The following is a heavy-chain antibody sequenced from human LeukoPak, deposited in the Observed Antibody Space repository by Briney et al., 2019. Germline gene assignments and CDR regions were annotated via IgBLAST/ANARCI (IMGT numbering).Heavy chain of an antibody. CDR1: GYTFTGYY. CDR3: ARDPRKYSSSWYGDYYMDV. CDR2: INPSSGDT. J-gene: IGHJ6*03. Sequence: ASVKVSCKASGYTFTGYYIHWVRQAPGQGLEWMGRINPSSGDTNYAQKFQGRVTMTRDTSISTVYMELSSLISDDTATYYCARDPRKYSSSWYGDYYMDVWGKGTTLTVSS. D-gene: IGHD6-13*01. V-gene: IGHV1-2*06.